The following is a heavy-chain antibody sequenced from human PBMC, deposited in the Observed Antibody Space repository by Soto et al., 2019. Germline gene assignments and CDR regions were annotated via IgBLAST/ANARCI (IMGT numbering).Heavy chain of an antibody. CDR3: VRTVAVAGTNVPDYFDP. Sequence: PSATLSLTCAVSGYAISNGYYWGWVRQPPGKGLEWIGDSHQSGITHHSPSLKGRVITSMITSKNQFSLDLISVTAADTAVYYCVRTVAVAGTNVPDYFDPWRQGIQVTVSS. V-gene: IGHV4-38-2*01. J-gene: IGHJ4*02. D-gene: IGHD6-19*01. CDR2: SHQSGIT. CDR1: GYAISNGYY.